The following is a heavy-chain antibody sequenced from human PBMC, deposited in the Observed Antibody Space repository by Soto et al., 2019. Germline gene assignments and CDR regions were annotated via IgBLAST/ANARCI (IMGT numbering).Heavy chain of an antibody. CDR1: GGSISSYY. CDR2: VHHSWGS. D-gene: IGHD3-10*01. CDR3: ARQGFGPLHGLVDV. Sequence: QVQLQESGPGLVKPSETLSLSCTVSGGSISSYYWSWFRQSPGKRMEWIGYVHHSWGSSYNPSLQSRGARPRDTSKSQFSLKVTSVTATYTAVYYCARQGFGPLHGLVDVWGQGTTVTVSS. V-gene: IGHV4-59*08. J-gene: IGHJ6*02.